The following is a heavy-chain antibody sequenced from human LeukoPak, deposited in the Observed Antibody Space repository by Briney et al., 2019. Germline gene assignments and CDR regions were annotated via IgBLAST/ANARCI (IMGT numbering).Heavy chain of an antibody. D-gene: IGHD3-22*01. Sequence: GGSLSLSCAASGFTFSIYWMHWVRHAPGKGLVWVSRINTDGSSTSYADPVKGRFTISKDNAKNTLYLQMNSLRAEDTAVYYCARGSPYDSSGYYPRYWGQGTLVTVSS. CDR3: ARGSPYDSSGYYPRY. V-gene: IGHV3-74*01. CDR1: GFTFSIYW. CDR2: INTDGSST. J-gene: IGHJ4*02.